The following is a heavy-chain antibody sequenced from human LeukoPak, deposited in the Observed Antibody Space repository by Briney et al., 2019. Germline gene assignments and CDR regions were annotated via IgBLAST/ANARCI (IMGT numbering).Heavy chain of an antibody. CDR3: ARVTGTTYGVDY. D-gene: IGHD1-20*01. CDR2: IYHSGST. Sequence: SETLSLTCAVSGYSIRSGYYCGWIRQPPGKGLEWIGSIYHSGSTYCNPSLKSRVTISVDTSKNQFSLKLSSVTAADTAVYYCARVTGTTYGVDYWGQGTLVTVSS. V-gene: IGHV4-38-2*01. J-gene: IGHJ4*02. CDR1: GYSIRSGYY.